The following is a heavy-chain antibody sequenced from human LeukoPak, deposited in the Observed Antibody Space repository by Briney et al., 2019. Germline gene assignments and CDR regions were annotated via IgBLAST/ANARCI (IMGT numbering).Heavy chain of an antibody. Sequence: PGGSLRLSCAASGLTVSTNYMSWVRQAPGKGLEWVSAISGSGGSTYYADSVKGRFTISRDNSKNTLYLQMNSLRAEDTAVYYCAKRIAVAYYYYMDVWGKGTTVTVSS. V-gene: IGHV3-23*01. CDR1: GLTVSTNY. CDR3: AKRIAVAYYYYMDV. CDR2: ISGSGGST. D-gene: IGHD6-19*01. J-gene: IGHJ6*03.